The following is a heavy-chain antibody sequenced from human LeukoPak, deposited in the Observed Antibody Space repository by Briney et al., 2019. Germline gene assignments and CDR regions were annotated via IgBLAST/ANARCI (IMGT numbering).Heavy chain of an antibody. CDR3: ARDRSQDDPIVATMYYFDY. CDR2: ISSSSTT. Sequence: GGSLRLSCAASGFTFSSYSMSWVRQAPGKGLEWVSSISSSSTTNYADSVKGRFTISRDNAKNSLYLQMNSLRAEDTAVYYCARDRSQDDPIVATMYYFDYWGQGTLVTVSS. CDR1: GFTFSSYS. V-gene: IGHV3-21*01. D-gene: IGHD5-12*01. J-gene: IGHJ4*02.